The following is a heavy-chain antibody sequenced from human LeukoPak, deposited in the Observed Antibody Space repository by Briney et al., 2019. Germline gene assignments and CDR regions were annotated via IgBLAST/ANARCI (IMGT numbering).Heavy chain of an antibody. Sequence: PGRSLRLSCAASGFTFNMHAMHWVRQAPGKGLEWVAVISNDGSDEYYADSVRGRFHISRDNLQNTVFLQMNNLRPEDTAVYYCAKARHCTTATCASAAFDAWGQGTMVTVSS. CDR2: ISNDGSDE. CDR3: AKARHCTTATCASAAFDA. J-gene: IGHJ3*01. D-gene: IGHD2-8*01. CDR1: GFTFNMHA. V-gene: IGHV3-30-3*01.